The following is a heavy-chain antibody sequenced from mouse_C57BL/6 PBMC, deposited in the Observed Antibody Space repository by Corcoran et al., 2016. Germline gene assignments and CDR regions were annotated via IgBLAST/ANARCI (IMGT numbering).Heavy chain of an antibody. D-gene: IGHD3-2*02. Sequence: EVQMQQYGAELVKPGASVKLSCTASGFNIKDYYMHWVKQRTEQGLEWLGRIDPEDGETKYAPKFQGKATITANTTSNTAYLQLSSLTSEDTAVYYWAPDSSGLLDYWGQGTTLTVSS. V-gene: IGHV14-2*01. J-gene: IGHJ2*01. CDR3: APDSSGLLDY. CDR1: GFNIKDYY. CDR2: IDPEDGET.